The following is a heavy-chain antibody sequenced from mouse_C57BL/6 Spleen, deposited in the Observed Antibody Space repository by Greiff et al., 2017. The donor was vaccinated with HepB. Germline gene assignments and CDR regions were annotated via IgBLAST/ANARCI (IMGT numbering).Heavy chain of an antibody. Sequence: QVQLQQSGAEPVKPGASVKISCKASGYAFSSYWMNWVKQRPGKGLEWIGQIYPGDGDTNYNGKFKGKATLTADNSSSTAYMQLSSLTSEDSAVYFCARGRIYYGSSWYFDVWGTGTTVTVSS. J-gene: IGHJ1*03. D-gene: IGHD1-1*01. V-gene: IGHV1-80*01. CDR1: GYAFSSYW. CDR3: ARGRIYYGSSWYFDV. CDR2: IYPGDGDT.